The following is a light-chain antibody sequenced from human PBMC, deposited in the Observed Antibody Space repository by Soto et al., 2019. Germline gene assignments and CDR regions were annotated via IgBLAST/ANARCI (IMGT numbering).Light chain of an antibody. J-gene: IGKJ1*01. CDR3: QQYNNLPPT. CDR2: SAF. V-gene: IGKV3-15*01. Sequence: DIVMTQSPLTLSVSPGESATLSCRASERVSTNLAWYQQTPGQAPRLLIYSAFRRPTDIPVRLSGSGSGAEFTLTISSLQSEDFAIYYCQQYNNLPPTFGQGTKVDIK. CDR1: ERVSTN.